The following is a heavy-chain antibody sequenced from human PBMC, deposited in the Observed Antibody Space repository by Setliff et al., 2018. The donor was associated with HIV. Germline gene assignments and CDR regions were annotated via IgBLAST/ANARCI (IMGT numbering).Heavy chain of an antibody. Sequence: GASVKVSCKASGYSFTDYFMHWVRQAPGQGLEWMGWISPNNGDKNIPQSFQGRVTMTRDTSTQTAYMELTSLTFHDTAVYYCARGFYSWNLWGQGTLVTVSS. V-gene: IGHV1-2*02. CDR1: GYSFTDYF. CDR3: ARGFYSWNL. D-gene: IGHD1-20*01. CDR2: ISPNNGDK. J-gene: IGHJ5*02.